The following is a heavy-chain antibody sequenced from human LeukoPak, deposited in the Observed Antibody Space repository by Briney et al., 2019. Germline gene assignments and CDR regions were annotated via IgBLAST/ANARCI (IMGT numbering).Heavy chain of an antibody. V-gene: IGHV3-64D*06. CDR2: ISSNGGST. J-gene: IGHJ4*02. Sequence: GGSLRLSCSASGFTFRRYAMPWVRQAPGKGLEYVSAISSNGGSTYYADSVKGRFTISRDNSRNTLHLQMSSLRVEDTAVYYCVKDSSSGSYFDYWGQGTLVTVSS. CDR3: VKDSSSGSYFDY. D-gene: IGHD3-10*01. CDR1: GFTFRRYA.